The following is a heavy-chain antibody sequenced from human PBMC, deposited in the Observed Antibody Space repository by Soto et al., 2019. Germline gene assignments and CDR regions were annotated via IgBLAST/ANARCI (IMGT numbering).Heavy chain of an antibody. J-gene: IGHJ4*02. Sequence: GASVKVSCKAYGYTFIDFDINWVRQAAGQGLEWMGWMNPNTGNTAYAQKFQGRLTLTRDTSISAAYMDLSSLTSEDTAVYYCARGFSGYSDFWAQGTLVTVSS. CDR3: ARGFSGYSDF. D-gene: IGHD6-25*01. CDR1: GYTFIDFD. CDR2: MNPNTGNT. V-gene: IGHV1-8*01.